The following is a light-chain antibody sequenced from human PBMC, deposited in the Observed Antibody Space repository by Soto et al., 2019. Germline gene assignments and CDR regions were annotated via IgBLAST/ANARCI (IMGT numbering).Light chain of an antibody. V-gene: IGKV3-15*01. J-gene: IGKJ5*01. CDR3: QQYNDWPPFT. Sequence: SPSTLSVSPGDRATLSCRASQRISSNLAWYQQKPGQAPRLLIYGASTRATGIPARFSGSGSGTEFTLTISSLQSEDFAVYFCQQYNDWPPFTFGQGTRLEIK. CDR1: QRISSN. CDR2: GAS.